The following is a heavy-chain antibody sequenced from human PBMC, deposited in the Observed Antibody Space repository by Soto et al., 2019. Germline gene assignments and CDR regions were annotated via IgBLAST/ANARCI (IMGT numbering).Heavy chain of an antibody. CDR3: AKDRRAYYYDSSGYYLNWFDP. J-gene: IGHJ5*02. Sequence: GGSLRLSCAASGFTFSSYAMSWVRQAPGKGLEWVSAISGSGGSTYYADSVKGRFTISRDNSKNTLYLQMNGLRAEDTAVYYCAKDRRAYYYDSSGYYLNWFDPWGQGTLVTVSS. D-gene: IGHD3-22*01. V-gene: IGHV3-23*01. CDR1: GFTFSSYA. CDR2: ISGSGGST.